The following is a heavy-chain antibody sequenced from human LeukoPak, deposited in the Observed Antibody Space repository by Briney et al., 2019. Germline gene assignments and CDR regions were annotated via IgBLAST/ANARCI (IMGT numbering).Heavy chain of an antibody. CDR1: AFTFSTYS. CDR2: ISKDGTNK. J-gene: IGHJ4*02. CDR3: ARGLQWLGPFDY. Sequence: GGSLRLSCAASAFTFSTYSMNWVRQAPGKGLEWVAVISKDGTNKHYADFVKGRFNVYRDNSKNTLYLQLNSLRTEDTGVYFCARGLQWLGPFDYWGQGTLVTVSS. D-gene: IGHD6-19*01. V-gene: IGHV3-30-3*01.